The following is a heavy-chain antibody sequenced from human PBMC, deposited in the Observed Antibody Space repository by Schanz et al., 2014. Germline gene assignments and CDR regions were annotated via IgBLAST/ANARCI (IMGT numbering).Heavy chain of an antibody. CDR3: AKDRRDNYGSGTFYFEH. CDR1: GFTVSAYS. J-gene: IGHJ4*02. V-gene: IGHV3-23*04. Sequence: EVQVVESGGGLVRPGGSLRLSCSGFTVSAYSANWVRQAPGKGLEWVSAISGSGAGTYYADSVKGRFTFSRDNSKNTLYLQMSSLRAEDTALYFCAKDRRDNYGSGTFYFEHWGQGTLVTVSS. CDR2: ISGSGAGT. D-gene: IGHD3-10*01.